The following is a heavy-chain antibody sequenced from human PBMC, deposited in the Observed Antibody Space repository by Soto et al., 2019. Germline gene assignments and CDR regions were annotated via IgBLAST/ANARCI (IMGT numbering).Heavy chain of an antibody. V-gene: IGHV4-34*01. CDR2: INHSGST. CDR1: GGSFSGYY. Sequence: SETLSLTCAVYGGSFSGYYWSWIRQPPGKGLEWIGEINHSGSTNYNPSLKSRVTISVDTSKNQFSLKLSSVTAADTAVYYCAGGRRGYCSGGSWSSGGWFDLWGQGTLVTVSS. J-gene: IGHJ5*02. CDR3: AGGRRGYCSGGSWSSGGWFDL. D-gene: IGHD2-15*01.